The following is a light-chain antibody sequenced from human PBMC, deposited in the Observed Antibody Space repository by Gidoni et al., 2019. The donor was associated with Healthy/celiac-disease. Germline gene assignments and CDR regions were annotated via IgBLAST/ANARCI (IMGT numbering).Light chain of an antibody. V-gene: IGKV1-5*03. CDR2: KAS. CDR1: QSISSW. CDR3: QQYNSYPSA. Sequence: DIQMTQSPSTLSASVGDRVTITCRASQSISSWLAWYQQKQGKAPKLLIYKASSLESGVPSRFSGSGSGTEFTLTISSLQPDDFATYYCQQYNSYPSAFGQGTKVEIK. J-gene: IGKJ1*01.